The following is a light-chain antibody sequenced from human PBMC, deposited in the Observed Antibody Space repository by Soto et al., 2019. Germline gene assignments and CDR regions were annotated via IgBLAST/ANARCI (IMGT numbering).Light chain of an antibody. CDR2: GAS. Sequence: ELVLTQSPGTLSLSPGERATVSCRASQTISRNYLVWYQKKPGQAPRLLIYGASTRATGIPDRFTGSGSGTDFTLTITRLEPEDFAVYHCQQYGSLSWTFGQGTKVEIK. V-gene: IGKV3-20*01. CDR3: QQYGSLSWT. CDR1: QTISRNY. J-gene: IGKJ1*01.